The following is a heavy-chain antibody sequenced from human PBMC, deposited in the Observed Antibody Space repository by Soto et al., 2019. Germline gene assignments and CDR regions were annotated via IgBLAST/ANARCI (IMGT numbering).Heavy chain of an antibody. CDR1: GGTFSSYA. J-gene: IGHJ4*02. CDR2: IIPIFGTA. D-gene: IGHD4-17*01. CDR3: ACYYGDYFFDY. V-gene: IGHV1-69*13. Sequence: RASVKVSCKXSGGTFSSYAISWVRQAPGQGLEWMGGIIPIFGTANYAQKFQGRVTITADESTSTAYMELSSLRSEDTAVYYCACYYGDYFFDYWGQGTLVTVS.